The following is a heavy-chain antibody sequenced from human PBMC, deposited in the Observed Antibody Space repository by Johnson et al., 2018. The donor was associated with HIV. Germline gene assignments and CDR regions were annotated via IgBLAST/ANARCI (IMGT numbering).Heavy chain of an antibody. D-gene: IGHD3-3*01. CDR3: AREHVRKTYYNFWSGYYTDAFDI. CDR1: GFTFDDYG. V-gene: IGHV3-20*04. CDR2: INWNGGST. Sequence: VQLVESGGGLVQPGRSLRLSCAASGFTFDDYGMSWVRQAPGKGLEWVSGINWNGGSTGYADSVKGRFTISRDTAKNSLYLQMNSLRAEDTALYYCAREHVRKTYYNFWSGYYTDAFDIWGQGTMVTVSS. J-gene: IGHJ3*02.